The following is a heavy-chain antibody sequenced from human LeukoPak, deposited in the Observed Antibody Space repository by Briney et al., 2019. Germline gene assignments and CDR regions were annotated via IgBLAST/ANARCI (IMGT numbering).Heavy chain of an antibody. J-gene: IGHJ3*02. V-gene: IGHV1-69*04. Sequence: ASVNVSCKASGCTFSSYAISWVRQAPGQGLEWMGRIIPIFGIANYAQKFQGRVTITADKSTSTAYMELSSLRSEDTAVYYCARVKVRGVPGAFDIWGQGTMVTVSS. D-gene: IGHD3-10*01. CDR1: GCTFSSYA. CDR3: ARVKVRGVPGAFDI. CDR2: IIPIFGIA.